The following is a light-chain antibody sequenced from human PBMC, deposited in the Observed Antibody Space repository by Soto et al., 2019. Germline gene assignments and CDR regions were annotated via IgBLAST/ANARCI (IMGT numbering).Light chain of an antibody. CDR1: QSVDTW. V-gene: IGKV1-5*03. CDR3: QQYSHSSRT. J-gene: IGKJ1*01. CDR2: RAS. Sequence: DIHLTQAPSSLSASVGDRGTITCRASQSVDTWLAWYQQKPGKATNLLISRASTLKSGVPARISRSGSGTEFTLPLNSLHPDDFATYYCQQYSHSSRTFGQGTKVEI.